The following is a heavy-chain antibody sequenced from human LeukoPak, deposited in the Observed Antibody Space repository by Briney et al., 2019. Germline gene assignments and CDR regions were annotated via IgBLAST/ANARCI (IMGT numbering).Heavy chain of an antibody. D-gene: IGHD3-22*01. CDR3: AIDLEYYYDSSGYYYSDY. Sequence: GGSLRLSCAASGFTFSSYAMSWVRQAPGKGLEWVSAISGSGGSTYYADSVKGRFTISRDNSKNTLYLQMNSLRAEDTAVYYCAIDLEYYYDSSGYYYSDYWGQGTLVTVSS. CDR1: GFTFSSYA. J-gene: IGHJ4*02. CDR2: ISGSGGST. V-gene: IGHV3-23*01.